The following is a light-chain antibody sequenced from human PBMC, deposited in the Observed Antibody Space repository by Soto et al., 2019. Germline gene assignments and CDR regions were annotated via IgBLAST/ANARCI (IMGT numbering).Light chain of an antibody. CDR2: DAS. V-gene: IGKV3-11*01. Sequence: IVLTQSPATLSLSPGERATLSCRASQSVTNSLAWYQQKPGQAPRLLIYDASNRATGIPVRFSGSGSGTDFTLTISILEPEDFAVYYCQQRSNWLYTFGQGTKLEIK. CDR1: QSVTNS. CDR3: QQRSNWLYT. J-gene: IGKJ2*01.